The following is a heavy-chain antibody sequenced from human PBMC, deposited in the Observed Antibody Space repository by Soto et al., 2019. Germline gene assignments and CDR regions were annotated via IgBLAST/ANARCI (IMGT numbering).Heavy chain of an antibody. CDR3: ARDLGGWPDY. CDR2: INAGNGNT. J-gene: IGHJ4*02. D-gene: IGHD2-15*01. Sequence: ASVKVSCKASGYTFTSYAMHWVRQAPGQGLEWMGWINAGNGNTKYSQKFQGRVTVTKDTSASTAYMELSSLRSEDTAVYYCARDLGGWPDYWGQGTLVTVSS. CDR1: GYTFTSYA. V-gene: IGHV1-3*01.